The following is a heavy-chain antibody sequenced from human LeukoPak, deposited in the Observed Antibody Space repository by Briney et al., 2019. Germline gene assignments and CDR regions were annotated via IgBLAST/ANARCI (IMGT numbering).Heavy chain of an antibody. J-gene: IGHJ3*02. V-gene: IGHV4-4*07. CDR1: GGSISSYY. CDR2: IYTSGST. Sequence: PSETLSLTCTVSGGSISSYYWSWIRQPAGKGLEWIGRIYTSGSTNYNPSLKSRVTMSVDTSENQFSLKLSSVTAADTAVYYCASTQGHYDYVWGSSLADAFDIWGQGTMVTVSS. D-gene: IGHD3-16*01. CDR3: ASTQGHYDYVWGSSLADAFDI.